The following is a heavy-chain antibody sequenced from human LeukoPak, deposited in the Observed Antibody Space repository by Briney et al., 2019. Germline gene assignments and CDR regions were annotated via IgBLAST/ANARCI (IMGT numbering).Heavy chain of an antibody. Sequence: GGSLRLSCAASGFTFSDHFMDWVRQAPGKGLEWVGRTKNKPNSYATEYAASVKGRFTISRDYSDKSIYLQMNSLKTEDTAVYYCLAFLSGYAHWGQGILVTVSS. V-gene: IGHV3-72*01. CDR3: LAFLSGYAH. CDR2: TKNKPNSYAT. D-gene: IGHD2/OR15-2a*01. CDR1: GFTFSDHF. J-gene: IGHJ4*02.